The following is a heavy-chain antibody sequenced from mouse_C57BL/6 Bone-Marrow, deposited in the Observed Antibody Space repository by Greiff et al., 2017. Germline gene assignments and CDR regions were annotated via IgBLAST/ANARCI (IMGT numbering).Heavy chain of an antibody. J-gene: IGHJ1*03. V-gene: IGHV5-6*01. CDR3: ASDFDV. Sequence: EVQVVESGGDLVKPGGSLKLSCAASGFTFSSYGMSWVRQTPDKRLEWVATISSGGSYTYYPDSVKGRFTISRDNAKNTLYLQMSSLKSEDTAMYYCASDFDVWGTGTTVTVSS. CDR2: ISSGGSYT. CDR1: GFTFSSYG.